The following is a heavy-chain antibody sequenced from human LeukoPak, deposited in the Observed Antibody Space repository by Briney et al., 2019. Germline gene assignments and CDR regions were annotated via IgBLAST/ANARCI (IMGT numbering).Heavy chain of an antibody. Sequence: ASVKVSCKVSGYTLTELSMHWVRQATGQGLEWMGWMSPKSGNTGYAQKFQGRVTMTSNTAISTAYMELSSLRSEDTAVYYCVRTPPNWGADYWGQGTLVTVSS. V-gene: IGHV1-8*01. D-gene: IGHD7-27*01. CDR3: VRTPPNWGADY. J-gene: IGHJ4*02. CDR2: MSPKSGNT. CDR1: GYTLTELS.